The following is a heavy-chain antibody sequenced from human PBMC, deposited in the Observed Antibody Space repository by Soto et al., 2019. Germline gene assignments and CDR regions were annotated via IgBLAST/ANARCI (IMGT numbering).Heavy chain of an antibody. J-gene: IGHJ6*02. CDR1: GYTYTSYA. V-gene: IGHV1-3*01. Sequence: ASVKVSCKASGYTYTSYAMQWVRQAPGQRLEWMGWINAGNGNTKYSQKFQGRVTITRDTSASTAYMELSSLRSEDTAVYYCARDQITMINYYYGMDVWGQGTTVTVSS. CDR2: INAGNGNT. CDR3: ARDQITMINYYYGMDV. D-gene: IGHD3-22*01.